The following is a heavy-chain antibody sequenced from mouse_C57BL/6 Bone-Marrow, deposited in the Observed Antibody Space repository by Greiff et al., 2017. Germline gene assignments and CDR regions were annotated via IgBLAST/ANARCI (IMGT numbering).Heavy chain of an antibody. CDR2: IHPADSDT. Sequence: QVQLQQPGAELVKPGASVKVSCKASGYTFTSYWMHWVKQRPGQGLEWIGRIHPADSDTNYNQKFKGKATLTVDKSSSTAYMQRSSLTSEDSSVYYCAMWIYYYGSRYFDVWGTGTTVTVSS. CDR1: GYTFTSYW. J-gene: IGHJ1*03. D-gene: IGHD1-1*01. CDR3: AMWIYYYGSRYFDV. V-gene: IGHV1-74*01.